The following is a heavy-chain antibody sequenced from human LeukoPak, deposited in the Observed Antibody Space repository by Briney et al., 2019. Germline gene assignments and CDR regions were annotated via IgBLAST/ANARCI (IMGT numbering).Heavy chain of an antibody. J-gene: IGHJ6*02. V-gene: IGHV3-23*01. CDR3: AKDIRTSCYRLGCYYYGMDV. Sequence: LAGGSLILSCAASGFTFSSYAMNWVRQAPGKGLEWVSGISGSGGSTYYADSVKGRFTISRDNSKNTLYLQMNSLRAEDTAVYYCAKDIRTSCYRLGCYYYGMDVWGQGTTVTVSS. CDR1: GFTFSSYA. CDR2: ISGSGGST. D-gene: IGHD2-2*02.